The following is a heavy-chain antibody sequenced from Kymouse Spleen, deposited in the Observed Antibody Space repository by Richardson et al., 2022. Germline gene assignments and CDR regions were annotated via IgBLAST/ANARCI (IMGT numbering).Heavy chain of an antibody. V-gene: IGHV4-34*01. CDR2: INHSGST. Sequence: QVQLQQWGAGLLKPSETLSLTCAVYGGSFSGYYWSWIRQPPGKGLEWIGEINHSGSTNYNPSLKSRVTISVDTSKNQFSLKLSSVTAADTAVYYCASTYYDFWSGYSGWFDPWGQGTLVTVSS. CDR1: GGSFSGYY. CDR3: ASTYYDFWSGYSGWFDP. D-gene: IGHD3-3*01. J-gene: IGHJ5*02.